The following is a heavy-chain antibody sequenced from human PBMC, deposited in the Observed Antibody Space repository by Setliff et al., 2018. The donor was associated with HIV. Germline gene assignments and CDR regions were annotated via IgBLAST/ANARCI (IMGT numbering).Heavy chain of an antibody. Sequence: PSETLSLTCNVSGSSFSSGMYDWTWIRQQPGKGLEWIGYIPYSGSTYYNPSLKSRITMSIDTSKSHFSRNRNSVTAADTAVYYCARGATSITFDYWSQGTLVTVSS. CDR1: GSSFSSGMYD. J-gene: IGHJ4*02. CDR2: IPYSGST. CDR3: ARGATSITFDY. V-gene: IGHV4-31*03.